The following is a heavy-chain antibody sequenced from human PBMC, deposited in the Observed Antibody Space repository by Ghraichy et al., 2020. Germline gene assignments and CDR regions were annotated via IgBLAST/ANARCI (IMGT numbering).Heavy chain of an antibody. CDR3: AKAGVVVAAYNWFDP. CDR2: MNPNSGNT. Sequence: ASVKVSCKASGYTFTSYDINWVRQATGQGPEWKGWMNPNSGNTGYAQKFQGRVTMTRNTSISTAYMELSSLRSEDTAVYYCAKAGVVVAAYNWFDPWGQGTLVTVSS. V-gene: IGHV1-8*01. CDR1: GYTFTSYD. D-gene: IGHD2-15*01. J-gene: IGHJ5*02.